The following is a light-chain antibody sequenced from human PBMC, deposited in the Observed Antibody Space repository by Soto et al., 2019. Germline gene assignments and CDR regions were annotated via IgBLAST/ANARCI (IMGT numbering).Light chain of an antibody. J-gene: IGLJ2*01. Sequence: QSALTQPASVSGSPGQSITISCTGTISDIGLYKFVSWYQHHPGKAPKLIIFDVSSRASGISNRFSGSKSGNTASLTISGLQAEDEADYCTSYTTDNIVVVFGGGTKLTVL. CDR3: TSYTTDNIVVV. CDR1: ISDIGLYKF. CDR2: DVS. V-gene: IGLV2-14*03.